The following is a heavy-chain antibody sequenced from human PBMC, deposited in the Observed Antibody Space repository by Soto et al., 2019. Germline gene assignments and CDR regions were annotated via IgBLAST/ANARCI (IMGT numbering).Heavy chain of an antibody. CDR3: ARAAPYYYDSSGPEV. CDR1: GYTFTSYY. CDR2: INPSGGST. Sequence: ASVKVSCNASGYTFTSYYMHWVRQAPGQGLEWMGIINPSGGSTSYAQKFQGRVTMNRDTSTSTVYMELSSLRSEDTAVYYCARAAPYYYDSSGPEVWGQGTLVTVSS. J-gene: IGHJ4*02. D-gene: IGHD3-22*01. V-gene: IGHV1-46*01.